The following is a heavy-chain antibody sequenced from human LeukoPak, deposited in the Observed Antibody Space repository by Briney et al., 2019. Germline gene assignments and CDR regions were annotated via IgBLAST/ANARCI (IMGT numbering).Heavy chain of an antibody. Sequence: ASVKVSCKASGYTFTSYDINWVRQATGQGLEWMGWMNPNSGNTGYAQKFQGRVTMTRNTSISTAYMELSSLRSEDTAVYHCARSLYYYDSSGYPTGYYYYMDVWGKGTTVTISS. D-gene: IGHD3-22*01. J-gene: IGHJ6*03. CDR2: MNPNSGNT. CDR3: ARSLYYYDSSGYPTGYYYYMDV. CDR1: GYTFTSYD. V-gene: IGHV1-8*01.